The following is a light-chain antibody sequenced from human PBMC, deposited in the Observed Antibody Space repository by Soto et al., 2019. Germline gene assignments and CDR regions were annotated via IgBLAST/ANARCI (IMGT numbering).Light chain of an antibody. Sequence: QSALTQPASVSGSPGQSITISCTGTSSDVGGYNYVSWYQQHPGKAPKLMMYEVSNRPSGVYNRFSGSKSGNTSSLTISGLQADDEADYYCSSYTSSSIYVCGTGTKLTVL. CDR1: SSDVGGYNY. V-gene: IGLV2-14*01. CDR3: SSYTSSSIYV. J-gene: IGLJ1*01. CDR2: EVS.